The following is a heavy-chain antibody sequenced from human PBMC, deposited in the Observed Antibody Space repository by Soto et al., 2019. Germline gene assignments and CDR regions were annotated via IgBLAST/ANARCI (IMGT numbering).Heavy chain of an antibody. CDR2: IWYDGSNK. D-gene: IGHD6-13*01. J-gene: IGHJ3*02. Sequence: QVQLVESGGGVVQPGRSLRLSCAASGFTFSSYGMHWVRQAPCKGLEWVAVIWYDGSNKYYADSVKGRFTISRDNSKNKLYLQMNSLGAEDTAVYYCAREQQLDPHDAFDIWGKGTMVTVSS. V-gene: IGHV3-33*01. CDR1: GFTFSSYG. CDR3: AREQQLDPHDAFDI.